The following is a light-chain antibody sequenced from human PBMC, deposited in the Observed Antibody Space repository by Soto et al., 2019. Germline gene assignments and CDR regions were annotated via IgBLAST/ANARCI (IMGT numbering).Light chain of an antibody. CDR3: QQTYDTPG. CDR2: AAS. Sequence: DIQMTQSPSSLSASVGDRVSITCRASQSINSYLNWYQQKPGKAPKLLIFAASSLQSGVPSRFSGSGSGTDFTLTISSLQPEDFATYYCQQTYDTPGFGQVTTVEIK. CDR1: QSINSY. V-gene: IGKV1-39*01. J-gene: IGKJ1*01.